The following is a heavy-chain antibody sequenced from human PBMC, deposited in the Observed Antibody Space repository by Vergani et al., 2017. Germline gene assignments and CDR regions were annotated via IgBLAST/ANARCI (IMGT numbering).Heavy chain of an antibody. Sequence: QVQLQQWGAGLLKPSETLSLTCAVYGGSFSGYYWSWIRQPPGKGLEWIGEINHSGSTNYNPSLKSRVTISVDTSKNQFSLKLSSVTAADTAVYYCARGANDYVWGSYRKSPFDPWGQGTLVTVSS. D-gene: IGHD3-16*02. CDR2: INHSGST. J-gene: IGHJ5*02. V-gene: IGHV4-34*01. CDR1: GGSFSGYY. CDR3: ARGANDYVWGSYRKSPFDP.